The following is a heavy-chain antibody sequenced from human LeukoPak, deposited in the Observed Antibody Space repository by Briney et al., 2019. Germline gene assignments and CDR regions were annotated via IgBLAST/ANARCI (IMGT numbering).Heavy chain of an antibody. CDR3: ASHGVLAYYYYDSSDDPHFDP. CDR1: GGSISSSSYY. V-gene: IGHV4-39*01. CDR2: IYYSGST. D-gene: IGHD3-22*01. J-gene: IGHJ5*02. Sequence: PSETLSLTCTVSGGSISSSSYYWGWIRQPPGKGLEWIGSIYYSGSTYYNPSLKSRVTISVDTSKNQFSLKLSSVTAAETAVYYCASHGVLAYYYYDSSDDPHFDPWGQRTLVTVSS.